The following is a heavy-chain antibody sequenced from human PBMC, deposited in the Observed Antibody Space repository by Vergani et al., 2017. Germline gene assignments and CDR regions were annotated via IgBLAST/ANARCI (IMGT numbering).Heavy chain of an antibody. Sequence: QVQLVQSGAEVKKPGASVKVSCKASGYTFTSYAMHWVRQAPGQRLEWMGWINTGNGNTKYSQKFQGRVTITRDTYASTAYMELSSLRSEDTAVYYCARDLSSSSLWHFDYWGQGTLVTVSS. CDR2: INTGNGNT. CDR3: ARDLSSSSLWHFDY. V-gene: IGHV1-3*04. CDR1: GYTFTSYA. D-gene: IGHD3-10*01. J-gene: IGHJ4*02.